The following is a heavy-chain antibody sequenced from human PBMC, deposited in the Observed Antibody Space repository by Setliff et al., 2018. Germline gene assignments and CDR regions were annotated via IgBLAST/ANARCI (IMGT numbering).Heavy chain of an antibody. CDR2: IYTSGST. V-gene: IGHV4-61*09. Sequence: SETLSLTCTVSDDSISSRHYYWSWIRQPAGKGLEWLGQIYTSGSTNYNPSLQGRVTVSIDTSKNQFSLRLTSVTAADTAVYYCARERLGTSGYYYFDYWGLGTLVTVSS. D-gene: IGHD3-22*01. CDR3: ARERLGTSGYYYFDY. CDR1: DDSISSRHYY. J-gene: IGHJ4*02.